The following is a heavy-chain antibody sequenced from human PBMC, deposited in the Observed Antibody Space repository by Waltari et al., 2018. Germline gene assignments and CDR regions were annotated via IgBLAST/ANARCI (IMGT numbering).Heavy chain of an antibody. Sequence: QVQLVQSGADVKKPGASVTVSCKASGYQFVIYGISWVRQAPGQGLEWMGWISPYNGNTIYAQNVQGRVFMTADTSTDTAYMELTSLRSDDTAVYYCARDRLRWLHSGSDQWGQGTLVTVSS. CDR3: ARDRLRWLHSGSDQ. D-gene: IGHD5-12*01. J-gene: IGHJ4*02. V-gene: IGHV1-18*04. CDR2: ISPYNGNT. CDR1: GYQFVIYG.